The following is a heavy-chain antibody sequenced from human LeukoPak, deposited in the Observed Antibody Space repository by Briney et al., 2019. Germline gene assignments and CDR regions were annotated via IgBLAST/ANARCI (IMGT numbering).Heavy chain of an antibody. CDR2: MNPNSGNT. CDR3: ARGQSGYSYGYNYYYYYYMDV. CDR1: GYTFTSYD. V-gene: IGHV1-8*03. Sequence: ASVKVSCKASGYTFTSYDINWVRQATGQELEWMGWMNPNSGNTGYAQKFQGRVTITRSTSISTAYMELSSLRSEDTAVYYCARGQSGYSYGYNYYYYYYMDVWGKGTTVTVSS. J-gene: IGHJ6*03. D-gene: IGHD5-18*01.